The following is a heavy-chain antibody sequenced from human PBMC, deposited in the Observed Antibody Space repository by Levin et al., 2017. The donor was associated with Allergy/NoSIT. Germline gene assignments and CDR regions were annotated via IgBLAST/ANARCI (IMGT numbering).Heavy chain of an antibody. CDR2: INLKSGGT. J-gene: IGHJ4*02. CDR3: ARDLQQQLVGHLDY. Sequence: ASVKVSCKTSGYTFTGYYMHWVRQAPGQGLEWMGWINLKSGGTKYAQKFQGRVTMTRDTSISAAYMELSRLRSDDTAMYYCARDLQQQLVGHLDYWGQGTLVTVSS. D-gene: IGHD6-13*01. CDR1: GYTFTGYY. V-gene: IGHV1-2*02.